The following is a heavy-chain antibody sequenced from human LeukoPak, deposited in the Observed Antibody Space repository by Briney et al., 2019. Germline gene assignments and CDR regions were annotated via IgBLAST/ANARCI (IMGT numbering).Heavy chain of an antibody. CDR2: INHSGST. J-gene: IGHJ4*02. Sequence: SETLSLTCAVYGGSFSGYYWSWIRQPPGKGLEWIGEINHSGSTNYNPSLKSRVTISVDTSKNQFSLKLSSVTAADTAVYYCASTARGYSYGRRDGFDYWGQGTLVTVSS. CDR1: GGSFSGYY. D-gene: IGHD5-18*01. CDR3: ASTARGYSYGRRDGFDY. V-gene: IGHV4-34*01.